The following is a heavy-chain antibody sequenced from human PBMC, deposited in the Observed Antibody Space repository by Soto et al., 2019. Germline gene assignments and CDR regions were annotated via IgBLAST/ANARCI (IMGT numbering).Heavy chain of an antibody. CDR2: IIPIFGTA. V-gene: IGHV1-69*06. J-gene: IGHJ3*02. D-gene: IGHD2-2*01. CDR3: ARQERLGYCGSTSCYRRAFDI. Sequence: ASVKVSWKASGGTFSSYAISWVRQAPGQGLEWMGGIIPIFGTANYAQKFQGRVTITADKSTSTAYMELSSLRSEDTAVYYCARQERLGYCGSTSCYRRAFDIWGQGTMVTVSS. CDR1: GGTFSSYA.